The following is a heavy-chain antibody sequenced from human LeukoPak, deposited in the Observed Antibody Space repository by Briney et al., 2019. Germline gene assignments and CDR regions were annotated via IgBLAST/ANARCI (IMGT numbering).Heavy chain of an antibody. CDR2: INWNGGST. J-gene: IGHJ4*02. D-gene: IGHD1-14*01. V-gene: IGHV3-20*04. CDR1: EFSVGSNY. CDR3: AREGNQAYFDY. Sequence: GGSLRLSCAASEFSVGSNYMTWVRQAPGKGLEWVSGINWNGGSTGYADSVKGRFTISRDNAKKSLYLQMNSLRAEDTALYYCAREGNQAYFDYWGQGTLVTVSS.